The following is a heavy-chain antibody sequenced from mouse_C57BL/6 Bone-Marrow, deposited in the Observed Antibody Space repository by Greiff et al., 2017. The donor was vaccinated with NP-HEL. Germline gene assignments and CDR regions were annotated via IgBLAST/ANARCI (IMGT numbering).Heavy chain of an antibody. CDR3: ARKAYYGRSYEFAY. V-gene: IGHV1-50*01. J-gene: IGHJ3*01. Sequence: QVQLQQPGAELVKPGASVKLSCKASGYTFTTYWMQWVKQRPGQGLEWIGEIDPSDSYTNYNQKFKGQATLTVDTSSSTANMQVSSLTSEDSAVYYCARKAYYGRSYEFAYGGQGTLVTVSA. CDR1: GYTFTTYW. CDR2: IDPSDSYT. D-gene: IGHD1-1*01.